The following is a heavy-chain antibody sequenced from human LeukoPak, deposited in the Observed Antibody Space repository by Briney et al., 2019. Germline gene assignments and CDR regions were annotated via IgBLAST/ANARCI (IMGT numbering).Heavy chain of an antibody. Sequence: SETLSLTCTVSGGSMSGYYWTWIRQPPGKTLEWIAYIYYTGTTNYSPSLESRVTISVDTSRNQFSLRLRSVAAADTAVYYCARLRGNYFPDFWGQGTLVTVSS. D-gene: IGHD2/OR15-2a*01. CDR3: ARLRGNYFPDF. V-gene: IGHV4-59*01. J-gene: IGHJ4*02. CDR1: GGSMSGYY. CDR2: IYYTGTT.